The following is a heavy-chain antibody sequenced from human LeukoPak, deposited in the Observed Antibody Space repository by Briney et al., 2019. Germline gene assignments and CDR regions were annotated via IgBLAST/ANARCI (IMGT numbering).Heavy chain of an antibody. CDR2: IGSAGEI. D-gene: IGHD3-22*01. J-gene: IGHJ4*02. CDR3: VRVDNSAYSD. CDR1: GFTFRSYD. V-gene: IGHV3-13*04. Sequence: PGGSLRLSCAASGFTFRSYDMHWVRQPTGNGLEWVSAIGSAGEIYYPGSVKGRFTISRDNAKNSLYLQMNSLRAGDTAVYYCVRVDNSAYSDWGQGTLVTVPS.